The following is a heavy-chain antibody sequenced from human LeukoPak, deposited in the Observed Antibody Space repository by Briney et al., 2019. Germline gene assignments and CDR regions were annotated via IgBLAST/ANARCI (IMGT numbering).Heavy chain of an antibody. CDR1: GFTVSNNY. V-gene: IGHV3-20*04. J-gene: IGHJ4*01. Sequence: PGGSLRLSCAASGFTVSNNYMSWVRQAPGKGLEWVSGISWNSGSIGYADSVKGRFTISRDNAKNSLYLQMNSLRAEDTALYYCATYGSGSGTFFDSWGQGTLVTVS. CDR2: ISWNSGSI. CDR3: ATYGSGSGTFFDS. D-gene: IGHD3-10*01.